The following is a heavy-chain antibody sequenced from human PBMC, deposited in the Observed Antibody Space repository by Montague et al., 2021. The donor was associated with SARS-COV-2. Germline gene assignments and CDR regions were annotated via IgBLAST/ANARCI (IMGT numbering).Heavy chain of an antibody. J-gene: IGHJ4*02. CDR3: ARKGSGRSDLDY. Sequence: SETLSLTCTVSGGSISSFYWSWIRLPPGKGLEWVWEIYHTRSTKYKPSLKSRVSMSVDKSRDQFSLRLTSVTAADTAIYYCARKGSGRSDLDYWGQGTLVTVSS. CDR2: IYHTRST. CDR1: GGSISSFY. V-gene: IGHV4-59*12. D-gene: IGHD1-26*01.